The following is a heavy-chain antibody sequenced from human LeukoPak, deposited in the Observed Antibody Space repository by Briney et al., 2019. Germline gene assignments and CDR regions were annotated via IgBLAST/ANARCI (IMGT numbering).Heavy chain of an antibody. D-gene: IGHD1-14*01. CDR3: AKDMARPGYYFDY. Sequence: PGGSLRLSCAASGSTFSSYAMTWVRQAPGGGLEWVSGISGSGGSTYYADSVKGRFTISRDNSKNTLYLQMNSLRAEDTAVYYCAKDMARPGYYFDYWGQGTLVTVSS. V-gene: IGHV3-23*01. CDR1: GSTFSSYA. J-gene: IGHJ4*02. CDR2: ISGSGGST.